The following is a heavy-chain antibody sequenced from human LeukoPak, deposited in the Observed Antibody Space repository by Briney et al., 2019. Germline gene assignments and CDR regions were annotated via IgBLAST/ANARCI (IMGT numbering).Heavy chain of an antibody. V-gene: IGHV3-23*01. Sequence: GGSLRLSCAASGFTFSSYGMGWVRQSPGKGLEWASTISASGGSTYYADSVKGRFTISRDNSKNTLYLQMNSLRAEDTAVYYCAKSLEVTSYLIGYWGQGTLVTVSS. D-gene: IGHD3-22*01. CDR2: ISASGGST. J-gene: IGHJ4*02. CDR3: AKSLEVTSYLIGY. CDR1: GFTFSSYG.